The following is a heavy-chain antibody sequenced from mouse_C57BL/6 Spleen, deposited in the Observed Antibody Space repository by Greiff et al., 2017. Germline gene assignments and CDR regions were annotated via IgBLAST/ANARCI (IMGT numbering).Heavy chain of an antibody. CDR3: TRGRGYFDY. Sequence: QVQLQQSGAELVRPGASVTLSCKASGYTFTDYEMHWVKQTPVHGLEWIGAIDPETGGTAYNQKFKGKAILTADKSSSTAYMELRSLTSEDSAVYYCTRGRGYFDYWGQGTTRTVSS. V-gene: IGHV1-15*01. CDR2: IDPETGGT. CDR1: GYTFTDYE. J-gene: IGHJ2*01.